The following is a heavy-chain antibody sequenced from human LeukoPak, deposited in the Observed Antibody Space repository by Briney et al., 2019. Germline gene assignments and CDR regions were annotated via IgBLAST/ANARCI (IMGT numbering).Heavy chain of an antibody. V-gene: IGHV3-66*01. J-gene: IGHJ4*02. D-gene: IGHD3-22*01. CDR1: GFTVSSNY. CDR2: IYSGGST. Sequence: PGGYLRLYCAASGFTVSSNYMSWVRQAPGKGLEWVSVIYSGGSTYYADSVKGRFTISGDNSENTVYLQLNSLRAEDTAVYYCAGYSDSSGHIRDYWGQGTLVTVSS. CDR3: AGYSDSSGHIRDY.